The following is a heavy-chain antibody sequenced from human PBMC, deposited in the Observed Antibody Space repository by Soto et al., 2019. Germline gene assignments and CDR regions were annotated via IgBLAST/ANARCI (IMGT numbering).Heavy chain of an antibody. CDR2: INPSGGST. V-gene: IGHV1-46*01. CDR3: ARDLGPEDRIAADYFHYGMDV. J-gene: IGHJ6*02. Sequence: QVQLVQSGAEVKKPGASVKVSCKASGYTFTSYYMHWVRQAPGQGLEWMGIINPSGGSTNYAQKSRGRITMTRETSTSTVHLALSSLRSEDTAVHYCARDLGPEDRIAADYFHYGMDVWGQGPTVAVSS. CDR1: GYTFTSYY. D-gene: IGHD6-13*01.